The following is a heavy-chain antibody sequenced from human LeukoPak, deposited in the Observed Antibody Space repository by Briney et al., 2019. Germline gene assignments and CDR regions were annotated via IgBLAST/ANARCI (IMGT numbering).Heavy chain of an antibody. Sequence: PGGSLRLSCAASGFTFSSYGMHWVRQAPGEGLEWVAVIWYDGSNKYYADSVKGRFTISRDNSKNTLYLQMNSLRAEDTAVYYCARDSSGWAFDYWGQGTLVTVSS. J-gene: IGHJ4*02. D-gene: IGHD6-19*01. CDR1: GFTFSSYG. CDR2: IWYDGSNK. CDR3: ARDSSGWAFDY. V-gene: IGHV3-33*01.